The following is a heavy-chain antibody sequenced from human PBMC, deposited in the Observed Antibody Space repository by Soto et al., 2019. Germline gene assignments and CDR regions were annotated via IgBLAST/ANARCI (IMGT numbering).Heavy chain of an antibody. Sequence: GGSLRLSCAASGFTFSNAWMNWVRQAPGKGLEWVGRIKSKAGGGTTDYAAPVKGRFTISRDDSKNTLYLQMNSLKTEDTAVYYCTTDTVPGTPFDYWGQGTLVTVSS. CDR3: TTDTVPGTPFDY. CDR1: GFTFSNAW. D-gene: IGHD6-19*01. J-gene: IGHJ4*02. V-gene: IGHV3-15*07. CDR2: IKSKAGGGTT.